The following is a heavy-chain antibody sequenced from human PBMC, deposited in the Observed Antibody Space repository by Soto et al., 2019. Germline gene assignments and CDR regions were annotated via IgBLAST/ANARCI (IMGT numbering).Heavy chain of an antibody. CDR3: EGQRISYARAA. J-gene: IGHJ6*02. D-gene: IGHD4-17*01. V-gene: IGHV3-7*05. CDR1: GFTFGDFC. Sequence: EVQLVESGGALVQPGGSLRLSCTVSGFTFGDFCMPWVRQAPGKGLEWVANMNQDGSEKYYVDSVRGRFAISSDKAKNSLFLQMTSLSSEGAALYYSEGQRISYARAAWGLGTTVTAS. CDR2: MNQDGSEK.